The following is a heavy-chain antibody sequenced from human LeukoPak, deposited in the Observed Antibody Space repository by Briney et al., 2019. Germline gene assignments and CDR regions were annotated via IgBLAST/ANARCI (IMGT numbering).Heavy chain of an antibody. V-gene: IGHV3-15*01. D-gene: IGHD6-19*01. CDR2: IKSKTDGETT. Sequence: GGSLRLSCAASGFTFSNAWMSWVRQAPGKGLEWVGRIKSKTDGETTDYAAPVKGRFTISRDDSKNTLYLQMNSLKTEDTAVYYCTTDVSSPGIAVAGQKDYWGQGTLVTVSS. CDR3: TTDVSSPGIAVAGQKDY. J-gene: IGHJ4*02. CDR1: GFTFSNAW.